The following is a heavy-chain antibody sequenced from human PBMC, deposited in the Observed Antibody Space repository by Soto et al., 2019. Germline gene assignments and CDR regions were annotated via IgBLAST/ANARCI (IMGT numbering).Heavy chain of an antibody. CDR2: IIPMLGIR. CDR1: GGTFSTYS. V-gene: IGHV1-69*02. Sequence: QVQLVQSGAEVKKPGSSVKVSCKDSGGTFSTYSMFWVRQAPGQGLEWMGRIIPMLGIRNYAQRFQDRVTMSGDKATATGHMELSSLRAEGTALYYCTIGSWSGGVFDIGGQGTMVTVSS. J-gene: IGHJ3*02. CDR3: TIGSWSGGVFDI. D-gene: IGHD1-26*01.